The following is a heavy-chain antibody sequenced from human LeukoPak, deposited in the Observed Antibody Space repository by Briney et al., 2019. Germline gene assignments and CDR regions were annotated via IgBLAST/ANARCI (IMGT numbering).Heavy chain of an antibody. CDR2: MNPNSGNT. D-gene: IGHD3-9*01. CDR1: GYTFTSYD. CDR3: AGDFPYYDILTGYRNYYYGMDV. J-gene: IGHJ6*02. Sequence: GASVKVSCKASGYTFTSYDINWVRQATGQGLEWMGWMNPNSGNTGYAQKFQGRVTMTRNTSISTAYMELSSLRSEDTAVYYCAGDFPYYDILTGYRNYYYGMDVWGQGTTVTVSS. V-gene: IGHV1-8*01.